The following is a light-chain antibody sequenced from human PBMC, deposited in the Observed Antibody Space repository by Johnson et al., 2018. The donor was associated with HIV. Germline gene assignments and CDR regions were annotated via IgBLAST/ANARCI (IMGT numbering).Light chain of an antibody. CDR1: NSNIGNNY. CDR2: ENN. CDR3: GTWDSSLNALYV. V-gene: IGLV1-51*02. Sequence: QSVLTQPPSVSAAPGQKVTISCSGSNSNIGNNYVSWYQQLPGTAPKLLIYENNKRPSGIPDRFSGSQSGTSATLGITGLQTGDEADYYCGTWDSSLNALYVFGTGTKFTVL. J-gene: IGLJ1*01.